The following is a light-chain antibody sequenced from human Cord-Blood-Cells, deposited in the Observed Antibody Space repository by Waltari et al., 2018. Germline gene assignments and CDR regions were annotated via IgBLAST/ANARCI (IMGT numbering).Light chain of an antibody. CDR1: QSISSY. V-gene: IGKV1-39*01. CDR3: QQSYSTLSYS. J-gene: IGKJ2*03. CDR2: AAS. Sequence: DIQMTQSPSSLSASVGDRVTITCRASQSISSYLNWYQQKPGKAPKLLIYAASSLQSGVPSRFSGSGAGTDFTITIISLQPEDFATYYCQQSYSTLSYSFGQGTKLEIK.